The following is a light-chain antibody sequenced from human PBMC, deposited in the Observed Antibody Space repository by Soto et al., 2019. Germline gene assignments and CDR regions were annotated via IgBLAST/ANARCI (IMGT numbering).Light chain of an antibody. CDR2: EVS. CDR3: SSYTSSSTWV. CDR1: GSDVGGYNY. J-gene: IGLJ3*02. Sequence: QSVLTQPASVSGSPGQSITISCTGTGSDVGGYNYVSWYQQHPGKAPKLMIYEVSNRPSGVSNRFSGSKSGNTASLTISGLQAEDEADYYCSSYTSSSTWVFGGGTKVTVL. V-gene: IGLV2-14*01.